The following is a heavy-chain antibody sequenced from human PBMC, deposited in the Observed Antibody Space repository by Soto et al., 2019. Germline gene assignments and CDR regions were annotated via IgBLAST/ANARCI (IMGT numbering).Heavy chain of an antibody. CDR3: ADVFNYYYYGMDV. V-gene: IGHV3-23*01. CDR2: ISGSGGGT. J-gene: IGHJ6*02. D-gene: IGHD2-8*01. CDR1: GVTFSSYA. Sequence: GGALRLSCASSGVTFSSYAVSWVRQAPGKGLECVSAISGSGGGTYYADSVKGRFTISRDNSKNTLYLQMKSLRAEDTAVYYCADVFNYYYYGMDVWGQGTTVTVSS.